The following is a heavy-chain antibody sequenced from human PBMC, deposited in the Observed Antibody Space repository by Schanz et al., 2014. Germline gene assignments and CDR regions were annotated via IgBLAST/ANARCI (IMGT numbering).Heavy chain of an antibody. CDR1: GGTFRSYT. V-gene: IGHV1-69*08. Sequence: QVQLVQSGAEVKKPGSSVKVSCKASGGTFRSYTVSWVRQAPGQGLELMGRITPTLGKVDYAQKFQGRVTFTADKSTSTAFLEVNSLRSEDTAVYYCARDPYSASYFPSPPLYGLDVWGQGTTVTVSS. CDR3: ARDPYSASYFPSPPLYGLDV. J-gene: IGHJ6*02. CDR2: ITPTLGKV. D-gene: IGHD1-26*01.